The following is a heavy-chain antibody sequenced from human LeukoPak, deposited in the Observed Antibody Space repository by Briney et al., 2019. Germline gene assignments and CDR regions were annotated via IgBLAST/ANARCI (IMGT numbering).Heavy chain of an antibody. Sequence: GGSLRLSCAASGFTFGDYYMSWIRQAPGKGLEWVSYISSSGSTIYYADSVKGRFTISRDNAKNSLYLQMNSLRAEDTAVYYCASRHRGSYYFDYWGQGTLVTVSS. D-gene: IGHD1-26*01. J-gene: IGHJ4*02. CDR1: GFTFGDYY. CDR2: ISSSGSTI. CDR3: ASRHRGSYYFDY. V-gene: IGHV3-11*01.